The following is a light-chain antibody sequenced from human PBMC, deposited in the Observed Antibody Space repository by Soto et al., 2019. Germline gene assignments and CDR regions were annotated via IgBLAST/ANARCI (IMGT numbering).Light chain of an antibody. CDR2: LND. J-gene: IGLJ2*01. V-gene: IGLV1-44*01. Sequence: QSVLTQPPSASGTPGQRVTISCSGSSSNIGINTVNWYQQFPGTAPKVLIYLNDQRPSGVPDRFSGSKSGTSASLAISGLQSEDEADYYCSSYTSSSTLDVVFGGGTKLTVL. CDR3: SSYTSSSTLDVV. CDR1: SSNIGINT.